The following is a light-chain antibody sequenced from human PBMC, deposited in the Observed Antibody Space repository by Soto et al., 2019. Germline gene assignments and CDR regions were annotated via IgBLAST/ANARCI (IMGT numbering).Light chain of an antibody. CDR1: SSDTGAYEH. Sequence: QSALTQPSSMSGSPGQSITISCTGTSSDTGAYEHVSWYQQRPGRAPKVLIYDVRIRPSEVSNRFSGSKSGDTASLTISGLQAEDEAVYYCASKTTSSTVLFGGGTKLTVL. CDR2: DVR. V-gene: IGLV2-14*03. J-gene: IGLJ2*01. CDR3: ASKTTSSTVL.